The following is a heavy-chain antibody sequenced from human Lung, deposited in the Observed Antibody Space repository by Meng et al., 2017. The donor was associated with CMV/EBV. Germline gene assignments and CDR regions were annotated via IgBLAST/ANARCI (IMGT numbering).Heavy chain of an antibody. Sequence: SETLSLTCTVSGVSVTYNSYYWSWIRQSPGKGLEWIGYIYVSKNTKYNPSLQSRVTMSVDTTKNQVFLKPSSVTSADTAVYYCARDRAWLGRGSFDFWGQGTVVTVSS. CDR1: GVSVTYNSYY. V-gene: IGHV4-61*01. J-gene: IGHJ3*01. CDR2: IYVSKNT. D-gene: IGHD3-9*01. CDR3: ARDRAWLGRGSFDF.